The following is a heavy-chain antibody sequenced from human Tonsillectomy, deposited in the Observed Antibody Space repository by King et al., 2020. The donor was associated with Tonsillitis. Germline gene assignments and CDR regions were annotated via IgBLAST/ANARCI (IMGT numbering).Heavy chain of an antibody. J-gene: IGHJ4*02. D-gene: IGHD6-13*01. CDR2: INWDGGTT. V-gene: IGHV3-43D*04. CDR3: ARGAGIYISTEPRDY. Sequence: VQLVESGGFVVHPGGSLRLSCASSGFRFDDYALHWVRQPLGKGLQWGSLINWDGGTTHYTDSVKGRFTISRDNGNNSLYLQMNSLIPGDTGLYFCARGAGIYISTEPRDYWGLGTLVTVSS. CDR1: GFRFDDYA.